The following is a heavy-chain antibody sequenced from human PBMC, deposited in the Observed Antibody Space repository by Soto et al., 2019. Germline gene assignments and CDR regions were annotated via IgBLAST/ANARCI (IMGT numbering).Heavy chain of an antibody. CDR2: ISGSGGST. CDR3: AKGEWLRRYCSGGSCAPLYYFDY. CDR1: GFTFSSYA. J-gene: IGHJ4*02. V-gene: IGHV3-23*01. D-gene: IGHD2-15*01. Sequence: HPGGSLRLSCAASGFTFSSYAMSWVRQAPGKGLEWVSAISGSGGSTYYADSVKGRFTISRDNSKNTLYLQMNSLRAEDTAVYYCAKGEWLRRYCSGGSCAPLYYFDYWGQGTLVTVSS.